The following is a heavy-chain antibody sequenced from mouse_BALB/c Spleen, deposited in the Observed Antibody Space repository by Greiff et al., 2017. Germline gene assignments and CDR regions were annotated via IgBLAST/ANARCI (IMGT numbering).Heavy chain of an antibody. Sequence: VQLKESGPELMKPGASVKISCKASGYSFTSYYMHWVKQSHGKSLEWIGYIDPFNGGTSYNQKFKGKATLTVDKSSSTAYMHLSSLTSEDSAVYYCARRGDYGAWFAYWGQGTLVTVSA. CDR2: IDPFNGGT. V-gene: IGHV1S135*01. D-gene: IGHD2-4*01. CDR1: GYSFTSYY. J-gene: IGHJ3*01. CDR3: ARRGDYGAWFAY.